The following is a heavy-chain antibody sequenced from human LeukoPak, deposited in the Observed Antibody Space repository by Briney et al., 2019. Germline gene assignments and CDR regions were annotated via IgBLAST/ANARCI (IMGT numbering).Heavy chain of an antibody. V-gene: IGHV4-59*01. D-gene: IGHD6-13*01. CDR3: AGSVSSSWYDYYYYYGMDV. CDR2: IYYSGST. J-gene: IGHJ6*02. Sequence: SETLSLTCTVSGGSISSYYWSWIRQPPGKGLEWIGYIYYSGSTNYNPSLKSRVTISVDTSKNQFSLKLSSVTAADTAVYYCAGSVSSSWYDYYYYYGMDVWGQGTTVTVSS. CDR1: GGSISSYY.